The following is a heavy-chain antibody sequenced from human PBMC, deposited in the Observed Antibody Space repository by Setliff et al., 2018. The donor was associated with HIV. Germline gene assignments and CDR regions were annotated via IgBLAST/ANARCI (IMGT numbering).Heavy chain of an antibody. J-gene: IGHJ2*01. CDR3: ARERATGKPPLLNWYFDL. Sequence: WASVKVSCKASGYTLSTYALYWVRQAPGQRLEWMGWINSDNGNTKFSQKFQGRLTITADTSASTAYMELSSLTSQDTAVYYCARERATGKPPLLNWYFDLWGRGTLVTVSS. CDR2: INSDNGNT. V-gene: IGHV1-3*01. D-gene: IGHD1-1*01. CDR1: GYTLSTYA.